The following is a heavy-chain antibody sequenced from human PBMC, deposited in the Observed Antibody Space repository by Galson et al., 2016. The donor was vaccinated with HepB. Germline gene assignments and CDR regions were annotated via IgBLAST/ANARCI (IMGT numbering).Heavy chain of an antibody. CDR1: GFTFSSYW. CDR3: AGDPDASDI. Sequence: SLRLSCAASGFTFSSYWMNWVRQAPGKGLVWVARVNTDGRSAHYADSVNGRFTTYRDNAKNTLYLQMHSLSAEDTALYYCAGDPDASDIWGQGTMVTVSS. J-gene: IGHJ3*02. CDR2: VNTDGRSA. V-gene: IGHV3-74*01.